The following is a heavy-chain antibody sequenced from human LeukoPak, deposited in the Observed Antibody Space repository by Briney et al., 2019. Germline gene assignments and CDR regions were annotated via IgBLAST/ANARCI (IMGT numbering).Heavy chain of an antibody. D-gene: IGHD1-26*01. Sequence: ASVKVSCKASGYTFTSYDINWVRQATGQGLEWMGWMNPNSGNTGYAQKFQGRVTMTRNTSISTAYMELSSLRSEDTAVYYCARDTAGGGATDYWGQGTLVTVSS. CDR2: MNPNSGNT. J-gene: IGHJ4*02. CDR1: GYTFTSYD. V-gene: IGHV1-8*01. CDR3: ARDTAGGGATDY.